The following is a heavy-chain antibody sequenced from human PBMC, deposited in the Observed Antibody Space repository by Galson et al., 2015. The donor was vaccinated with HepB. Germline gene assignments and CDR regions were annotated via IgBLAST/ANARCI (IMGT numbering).Heavy chain of an antibody. D-gene: IGHD6-13*01. Sequence: SLRLSCAASGFTFSSYAMHWVRQAPGKGLEWAAVISYDGSNKYYADSVKGRFTISRDNSKNTLYLQMNSLRAEDTAVYYCARDYGPNSSSWYYFDYWGQGTLDTVSS. CDR1: GFTFSSYA. V-gene: IGHV3-30*04. CDR2: ISYDGSNK. CDR3: ARDYGPNSSSWYYFDY. J-gene: IGHJ4*02.